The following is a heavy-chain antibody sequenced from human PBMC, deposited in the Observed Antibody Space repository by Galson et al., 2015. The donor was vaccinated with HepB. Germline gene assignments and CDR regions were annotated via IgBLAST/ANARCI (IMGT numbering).Heavy chain of an antibody. D-gene: IGHD3-16*02. CDR1: GFTFSSYT. CDR3: ARGFMITFGGIIVMPVGMDY. J-gene: IGHJ4*02. V-gene: IGHV3-30*14. CDR2: TSYNGRNI. Sequence: SLRLSCAASGFTFSSYTMHWVRQAPGKGLEWVALTSYNGRNIQYADSVRGRFTISRDNSQNILYLQMNNLKDEDSAIYYCARGFMITFGGIIVMPVGMDYWGQGTLVTVSS.